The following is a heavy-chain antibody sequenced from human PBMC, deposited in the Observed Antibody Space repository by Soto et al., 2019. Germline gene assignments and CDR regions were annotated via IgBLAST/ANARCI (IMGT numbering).Heavy chain of an antibody. J-gene: IGHJ4*02. CDR2: IDHVGGS. CDR3: ARGRGGNSVDY. D-gene: IGHD1-1*01. CDR1: GGSFSVYY. V-gene: IGHV4-34*01. Sequence: SETLSLTCAVYGGSFSVYYWTWIRQPPGKGLEWIGEIDHVGGSNYNPSLKSRVTILVDTSKNQFSLSLASVTAADTAVYSCARGRGGNSVDYWGQGTLVTVSS.